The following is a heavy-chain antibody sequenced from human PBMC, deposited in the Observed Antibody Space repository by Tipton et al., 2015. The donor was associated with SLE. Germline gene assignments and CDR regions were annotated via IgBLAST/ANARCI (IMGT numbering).Heavy chain of an antibody. CDR3: VASRTYTNSFPSRYPFDS. J-gene: IGHJ4*02. CDR1: GFTVSSNS. CDR2: IHFGGTT. D-gene: IGHD3-16*01. Sequence: GSLRLSCAASGFTVSSNSMSWVRQAPGKGLEWVSLIHFGGTTYYGDSVKGRFTISRDNAKKSVYLQMSSLRTEDTAFYYCVASRTYTNSFPSRYPFDSWGQGTLVTV. V-gene: IGHV3-53*05.